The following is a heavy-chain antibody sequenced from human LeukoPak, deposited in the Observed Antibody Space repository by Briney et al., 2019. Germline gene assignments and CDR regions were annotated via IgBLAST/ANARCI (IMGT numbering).Heavy chain of an antibody. D-gene: IGHD2-15*01. CDR2: FSGSCGST. CDR1: GFTFSSYA. J-gene: IGHJ4*02. CDR3: AKDAVVAASFDY. Sequence: GGPLRLSCAASGFTFSSYAMIWVRQAPGKGLEWVSAFSGSCGSTYYAVSVKGRFTISRDNSKNTLYLQMRSLRAEDTAVYYCAKDAVVAASFDYWGQGTLVTVSS. V-gene: IGHV3-23*01.